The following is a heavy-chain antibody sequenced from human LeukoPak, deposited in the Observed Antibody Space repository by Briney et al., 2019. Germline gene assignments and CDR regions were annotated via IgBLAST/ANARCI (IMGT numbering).Heavy chain of an antibody. CDR1: GYNFTSYW. CDR2: ICPGDSNT. CDR3: ARGTTLDY. D-gene: IGHD4-17*01. J-gene: IGHJ4*02. V-gene: IGHV5-51*01. Sequence: GESLKISCKASGYNFTSYWIGWVRQMPGKGLEWMGIICPGDSNTRYSPSFQGQVTFSADKSVTTAYLQWSSLKASDTAMYYCARGTTLDYWGQGTLVTVSS.